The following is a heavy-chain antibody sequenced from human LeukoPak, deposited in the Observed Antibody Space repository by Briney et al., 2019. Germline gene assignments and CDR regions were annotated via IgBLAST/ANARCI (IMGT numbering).Heavy chain of an antibody. D-gene: IGHD5-24*01. Sequence: ASVKVSCKASGYTFTSYYMHWVRQAPGQGLEWMGIINPSGGSTNYAQKFQGRVTITADESTSTAYMELSNLRSEDTAVYYCAKRAGDDYNLGGYFDYWGQGTLVTVSS. CDR2: INPSGGST. CDR1: GYTFTSYY. J-gene: IGHJ4*02. V-gene: IGHV1-46*01. CDR3: AKRAGDDYNLGGYFDY.